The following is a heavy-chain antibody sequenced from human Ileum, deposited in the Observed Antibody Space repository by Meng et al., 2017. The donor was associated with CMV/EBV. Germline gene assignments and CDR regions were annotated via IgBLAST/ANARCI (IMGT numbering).Heavy chain of an antibody. D-gene: IGHD2-21*01. Sequence: QGQLQEAGPGLVKPSQTLSPTCSVSGDSISSDNYHWSWIRQPAGKGLEWIGQRHKNGNDNYNASLKSRVTISIDTSKNQFSLTLTSVTAADTAVYYCAIYYGGVGGRGYWAQGTLVTVSS. J-gene: IGHJ4*02. CDR3: AIYYGGVGGRGY. V-gene: IGHV4-61*02. CDR2: RHKNGND. CDR1: GDSISSDNYH.